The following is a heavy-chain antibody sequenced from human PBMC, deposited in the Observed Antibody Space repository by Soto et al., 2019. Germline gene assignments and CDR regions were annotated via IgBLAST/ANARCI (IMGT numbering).Heavy chain of an antibody. D-gene: IGHD3-22*01. CDR1: GFTFSSYS. Sequence: GGSLRLCCAASGFTFSSYSMNWVRQAPGNGMEWVSYISSSSSTIYYADSVKGRFTISRDNAKNSLYLQMNSLRDEDTAVYYCARVESSGYYGYYYYYGMDVWGQGTTVTVSS. CDR3: ARVESSGYYGYYYYYGMDV. CDR2: ISSSSSTI. V-gene: IGHV3-48*02. J-gene: IGHJ6*02.